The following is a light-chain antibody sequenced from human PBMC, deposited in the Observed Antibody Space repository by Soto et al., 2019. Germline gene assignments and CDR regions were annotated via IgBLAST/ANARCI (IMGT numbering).Light chain of an antibody. J-gene: IGKJ4*01. CDR1: QSISTY. CDR2: GAS. V-gene: IGKV1-39*01. CDR3: QHSFITPPLT. Sequence: DIQMTQSPSSLSASIGDISTITCRASQSISTYLNWYQQKPGKAPKVLIYGASTLQNGVPSRFSGSGSATDYTLTISGRQPEDFATYYCQHSFITPPLTFGGGTKVEMK.